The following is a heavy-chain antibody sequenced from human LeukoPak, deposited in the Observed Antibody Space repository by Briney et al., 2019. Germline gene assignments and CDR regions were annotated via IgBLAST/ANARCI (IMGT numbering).Heavy chain of an antibody. V-gene: IGHV3-30*03. CDR3: ARDSGADYYYMDV. CDR1: GFTFSRCG. D-gene: IGHD3-10*01. J-gene: IGHJ6*03. CDR2: ISYDGSNK. Sequence: GGSLRLSCAASGFTFSRCGMHWVRQAPGKGLEWVAVISYDGSNKYYADSVKGRFTISRDNAKNSLYLQMNSLRAEDTAVYYCARDSGADYYYMDVWGKGTTVTVSS.